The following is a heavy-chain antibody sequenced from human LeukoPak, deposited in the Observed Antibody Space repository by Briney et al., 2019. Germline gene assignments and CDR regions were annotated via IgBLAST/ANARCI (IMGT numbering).Heavy chain of an antibody. CDR1: GFTFSGSS. CDR3: TRSAYYSFDY. Sequence: PGGSLRLSCAASGFTFSGSSMHWVRQASGKGLEWVGLIRNKANSYATAYAASVQGRFTISRDDSKDTAYLHMNSLKTEDTAVYYCTRSAYYSFDYWGQGTLVTASS. V-gene: IGHV3-73*01. CDR2: IRNKANSYAT. D-gene: IGHD3-3*01. J-gene: IGHJ4*02.